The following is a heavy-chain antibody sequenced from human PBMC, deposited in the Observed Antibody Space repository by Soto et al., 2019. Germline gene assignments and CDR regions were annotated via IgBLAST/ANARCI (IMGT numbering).Heavy chain of an antibody. CDR2: IYHSGST. Sequence: SETLSLTCAVSGGSISSGGYSWSWIRQPPGKGLEWIGYIYHSGSTYYNPSLKSRVTISVDRSKNQFSLKLSSATAADTAVYYCARGYCSGGSCYPNDAFDIWGQGTMVTVSS. CDR3: ARGYCSGGSCYPNDAFDI. J-gene: IGHJ3*02. V-gene: IGHV4-30-2*01. CDR1: GGSISSGGYS. D-gene: IGHD2-15*01.